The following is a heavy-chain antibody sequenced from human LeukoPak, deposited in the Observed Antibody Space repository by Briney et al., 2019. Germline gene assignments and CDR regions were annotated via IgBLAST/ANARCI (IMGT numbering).Heavy chain of an antibody. D-gene: IGHD4-17*01. J-gene: IGHJ5*02. Sequence: GGSLRLSCAASGFTFSSYWMSWVRQAPGKGLEWVANIKQDGSEKYYADSVKGRFIISRDNSKNTVYLQMNSLRADDMAVYYCARDRAYGDYAAWGQGTLVTVSS. V-gene: IGHV3-7*03. CDR1: GFTFSSYW. CDR3: ARDRAYGDYAA. CDR2: IKQDGSEK.